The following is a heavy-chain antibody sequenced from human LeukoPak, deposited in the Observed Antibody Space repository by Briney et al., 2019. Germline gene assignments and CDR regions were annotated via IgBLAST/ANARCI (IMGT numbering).Heavy chain of an antibody. CDR2: INPKSGGT. D-gene: IGHD3-16*01. V-gene: IGHV1-2*02. Sequence: ASVKVSCKASGYIFTGYYMHWVRQAPGQGLEWMGWINPKSGGTNYAQKFQGRVTMTRDTSISTAFMELSRLRSDDTAVYYCARDGLTLGGAWGQGTLVTVSS. CDR1: GYIFTGYY. J-gene: IGHJ5*02. CDR3: ARDGLTLGGA.